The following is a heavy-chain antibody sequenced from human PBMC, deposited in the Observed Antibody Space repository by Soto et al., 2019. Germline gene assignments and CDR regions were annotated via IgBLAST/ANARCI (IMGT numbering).Heavy chain of an antibody. CDR3: ARLSDYYDSSGYYYVGAFDI. D-gene: IGHD3-22*01. V-gene: IGHV4-59*01. Sequence: ETLSLTCPVSGASISSYYWSWIRQPPGKGLEWIGYIYYSGSTNYNPSLKSRVTISVDTSKNQFSLKLSSVTAADTAVYYCARLSDYYDSSGYYYVGAFDIWGQGTMVTV. J-gene: IGHJ3*02. CDR2: IYYSGST. CDR1: GASISSYY.